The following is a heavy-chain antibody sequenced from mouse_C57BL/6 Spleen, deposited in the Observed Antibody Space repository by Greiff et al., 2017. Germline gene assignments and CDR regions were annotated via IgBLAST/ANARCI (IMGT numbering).Heavy chain of an antibody. CDR3: ARVDWAYYFDY. CDR2: IDPSDSET. D-gene: IGHD4-1*01. CDR1: GYTFTSYW. J-gene: IGHJ2*01. Sequence: QVQLQQPGAELVRPGSSVKLSCKASGYTFTSYWMHWVKQRPIQGLEWIGNIDPSDSETHYNQKFKDKATLTVDKSSSTAYMQLSSLTSEASAVYSCARVDWAYYFDYWGQGTTLTVSS. V-gene: IGHV1-52*01.